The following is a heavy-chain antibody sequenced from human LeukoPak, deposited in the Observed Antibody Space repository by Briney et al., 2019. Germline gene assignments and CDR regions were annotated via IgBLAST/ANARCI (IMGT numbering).Heavy chain of an antibody. Sequence: GGSLRLSCEASGISLSNYWLTWVRQAPGKGLEWVANIRQDGKEIYYVDSAKGRFTISRDDAKNTLYLQMNSLRAEDTAAYYCAKDQILAVAGIFDYWGQGTLVTVSS. CDR3: AKDQILAVAGIFDY. CDR2: IRQDGKEI. J-gene: IGHJ4*02. D-gene: IGHD6-19*01. CDR1: GISLSNYW. V-gene: IGHV3-7*01.